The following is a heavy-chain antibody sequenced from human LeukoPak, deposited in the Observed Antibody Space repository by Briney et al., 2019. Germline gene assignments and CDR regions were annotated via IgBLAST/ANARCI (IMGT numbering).Heavy chain of an antibody. CDR2: IYCSGST. J-gene: IGHJ4*02. Sequence: SETLSLTCTVSGGSISSYYWSWIRQPPGKGLEWIGYIYCSGSTNYNPSLKSRVTISVDTSKNQFSLKLSSVTAADTAVYYCARTQRGYSGYDYGAFDYWGQGTLVTVSS. D-gene: IGHD5-12*01. CDR3: ARTQRGYSGYDYGAFDY. V-gene: IGHV4-59*08. CDR1: GGSISSYY.